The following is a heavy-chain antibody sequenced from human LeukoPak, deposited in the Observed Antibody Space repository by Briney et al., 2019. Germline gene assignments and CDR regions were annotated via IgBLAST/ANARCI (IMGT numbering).Heavy chain of an antibody. CDR1: GFTFSDYS. CDR3: ARDPQLRHYYDTSGSYYFDY. J-gene: IGHJ4*02. V-gene: IGHV3-21*01. D-gene: IGHD3-22*01. CDR2: ISTSSTYI. Sequence: RTGGSLRLSCAASGFTFSDYSMNWVRPAPGKGLEWGSSISTSSTYIYYADSVKGRFTISRDNAKNSLYLHMNSLRAEDTAAYYCARDPQLRHYYDTSGSYYFDYWGQGTLVTVSS.